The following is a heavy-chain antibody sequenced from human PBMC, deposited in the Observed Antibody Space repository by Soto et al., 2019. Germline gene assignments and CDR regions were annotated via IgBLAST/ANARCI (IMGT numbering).Heavy chain of an antibody. D-gene: IGHD2-2*01. V-gene: IGHV3-7*01. CDR1: GFTFSGYW. Sequence: EVQLVESGGGLVQPGGSLRLSCAASGFTFSGYWMSWVRQAPGKGLEWVANIKQDGSEKYYVDSVKGRFTISRDNAKNLLYLLMNSLRAEDTAVYYCAENNRYCSSTNCFVFDYWGQGTLVTVSS. CDR2: IKQDGSEK. CDR3: AENNRYCSSTNCFVFDY. J-gene: IGHJ4*02.